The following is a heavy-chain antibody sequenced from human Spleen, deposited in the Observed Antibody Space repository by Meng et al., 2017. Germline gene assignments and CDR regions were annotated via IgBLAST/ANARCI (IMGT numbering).Heavy chain of an antibody. CDR1: GYTFTDYY. V-gene: IGHV1-2*02. CDR2: INPNSGVT. Sequence: ASVKVSCKPSGYTFTDYYIHWVRQAPGQGLEWMGWINPNSGVTNYAQKFQGRVTMTRDTSISTAYMELSGLRSDDTAMYYCARDEDISAAGKLFGDYWGQGTLVTVSS. CDR3: ARDEDISAAGKLFGDY. J-gene: IGHJ4*02. D-gene: IGHD6-13*01.